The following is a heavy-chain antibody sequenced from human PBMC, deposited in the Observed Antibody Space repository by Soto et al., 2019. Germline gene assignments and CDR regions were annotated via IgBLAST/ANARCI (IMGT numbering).Heavy chain of an antibody. CDR1: GYTFTSYG. Sequence: ASVKVSCKASGYTFTSYGISWVRQAPGQGLEWMGWISAYNGNTNYAQKLQGRVTMTTDTSTSTAYMELRSLRSDDTAVYYCARDLDRYCPNGVCYWFDPWGQGTLVTVSS. D-gene: IGHD2-8*01. CDR2: ISAYNGNT. J-gene: IGHJ5*02. V-gene: IGHV1-18*01. CDR3: ARDLDRYCPNGVCYWFDP.